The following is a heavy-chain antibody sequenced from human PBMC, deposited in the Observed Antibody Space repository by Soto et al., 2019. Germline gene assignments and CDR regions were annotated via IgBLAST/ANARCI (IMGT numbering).Heavy chain of an antibody. CDR1: GDSINNYS. Sequence: SETLSLTCTVSGDSINNYSWSWIRQPPGKRLEWIGYIYYTGSPTYNPSLESRVTMSVDTSKNQFSLKLSSVNAADTAVYYCAKYRRTEAEGFTLDYWGRGTLVTVSS. J-gene: IGHJ4*02. CDR2: IYYTGSP. V-gene: IGHV4-59*01. D-gene: IGHD6-13*01. CDR3: AKYRRTEAEGFTLDY.